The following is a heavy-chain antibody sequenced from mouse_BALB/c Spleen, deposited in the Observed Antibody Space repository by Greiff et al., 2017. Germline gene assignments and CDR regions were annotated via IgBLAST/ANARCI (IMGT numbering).Heavy chain of an antibody. V-gene: IGHV3-6*02. CDR3: ASRRDYYAMDY. CDR1: GYSITSGYY. J-gene: IGHJ4*01. CDR2: ISYDGSN. Sequence: EVKLQESGPGLVKPSQSLSLTCSVTGYSITSGYYWNWIRQFPGNKLEWMGYISYDGSNNYNPSLKNRISITRDTSKNQFFLKLNSVTTEDTATYYCASRRDYYAMDYWGQGTSVTVSS.